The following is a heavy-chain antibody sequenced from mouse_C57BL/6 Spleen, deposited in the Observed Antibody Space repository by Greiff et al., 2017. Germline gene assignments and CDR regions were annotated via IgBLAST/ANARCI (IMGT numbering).Heavy chain of an antibody. V-gene: IGHV1-9*01. Sequence: QVQLQQSGAELMKPGASVKLSCKATGYTFTGYWIEWVKQRPGHGLEWIGEILPGSGSTNYNEKFKGKATFTADTSSNTVYMQLSSLTTEDSADYYCARTPLYDGYYVGWDCYAMDDWGQGTSVTVSS. D-gene: IGHD2-3*01. CDR1: GYTFTGYW. J-gene: IGHJ4*01. CDR2: ILPGSGST. CDR3: ARTPLYDGYYVGWDCYAMDD.